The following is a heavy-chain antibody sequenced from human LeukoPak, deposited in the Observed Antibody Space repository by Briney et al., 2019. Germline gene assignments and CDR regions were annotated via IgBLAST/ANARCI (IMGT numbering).Heavy chain of an antibody. Sequence: GGSLRLSCAASGFTFNDHYMSWVRQAPGKGLECLSYISSGGRTTYYTDSVKGRFTISRDNGKNALYLQMNSLRGDDTAVYYCAREIAADRGFDSWGQGTLVTVSS. V-gene: IGHV3-11*01. D-gene: IGHD6-6*01. CDR2: ISSGGRTT. CDR1: GFTFNDHY. CDR3: AREIAADRGFDS. J-gene: IGHJ4*02.